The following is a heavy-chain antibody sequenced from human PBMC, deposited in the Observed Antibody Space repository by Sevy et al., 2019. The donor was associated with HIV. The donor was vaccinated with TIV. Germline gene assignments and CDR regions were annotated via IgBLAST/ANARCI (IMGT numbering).Heavy chain of an antibody. D-gene: IGHD1-7*01. Sequence: GGSLRLSCAASGFTFSSYGMHWVRQAPGKGLEWVAVIWYDGSNKYYADSVKGRFTISRDNSKNTLYLQMNSLRAEDTAVYACARALQPSWNYAPYDYWGQGTLVTVSS. CDR3: ARALQPSWNYAPYDY. CDR2: IWYDGSNK. CDR1: GFTFSSYG. J-gene: IGHJ4*02. V-gene: IGHV3-33*01.